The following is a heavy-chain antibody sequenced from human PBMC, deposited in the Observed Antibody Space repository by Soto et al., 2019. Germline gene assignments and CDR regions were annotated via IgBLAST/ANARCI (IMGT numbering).Heavy chain of an antibody. CDR3: AKDPGYSYGYH. Sequence: QVQLVQSGAEVKKPGASVKVSCKASGYTFTRYAMHWVRQAPGQRLEGMGWINAGNGNTKYSQKFQGRVTITSDTSASAAYMEMSTLRSEGTAVYSCAKDPGYSYGYHWGQGALVTVSS. V-gene: IGHV1-3*01. J-gene: IGHJ5*02. CDR1: GYTFTRYA. D-gene: IGHD5-18*01. CDR2: INAGNGNT.